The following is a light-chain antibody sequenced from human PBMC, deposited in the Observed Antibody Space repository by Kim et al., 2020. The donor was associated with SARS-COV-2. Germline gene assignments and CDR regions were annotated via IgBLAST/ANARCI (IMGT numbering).Light chain of an antibody. CDR3: QYDDTILNGYV. J-gene: IGLJ1*01. CDR2: ANR. V-gene: IGLV1-40*01. CDR1: SSNIGAGFD. Sequence: QSVLTQPPSVSGAPGQRVTISCTGSSSNIGAGFDVHWYQHLPGTPPKLLIYANRYPPSGVPDRFSGSKSGTTASLAISGLQAEDEADDYCQYDDTILNGYVFGRGTKVTVL.